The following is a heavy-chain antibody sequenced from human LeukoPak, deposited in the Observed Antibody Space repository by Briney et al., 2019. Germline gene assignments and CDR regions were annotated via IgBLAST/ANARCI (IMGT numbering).Heavy chain of an antibody. CDR2: INPNSGGT. D-gene: IGHD3-3*01. J-gene: IGHJ3*02. Sequence: ASVKVSCKASGYTFTAYYMHWVRQAPGQGLEWMGWINPNSGGTNYAQKFQGRVTMTRDTSITTADMELSSLRSDDTAVYYCARDHDSWSGLYAFDIWGQGTVVIVSS. CDR1: GYTFTAYY. V-gene: IGHV1-2*02. CDR3: ARDHDSWSGLYAFDI.